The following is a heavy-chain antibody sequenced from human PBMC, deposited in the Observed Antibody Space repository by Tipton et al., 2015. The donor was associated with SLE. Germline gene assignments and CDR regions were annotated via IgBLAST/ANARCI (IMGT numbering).Heavy chain of an antibody. V-gene: IGHV1-2*02. Sequence: QSGAEVKKPGASVKVSCKASGYTFTDYFLHWVRQAPGQGLEWMGYIDPYSGGTKLAQKFQGRVTMTRDTSITTAHMERTRLRSDDTAVYDCARQHRGDQSLDDGGQGTLAPVPP. CDR2: IDPYSGGT. CDR3: ARQHRGDQSLDD. J-gene: IGHJ4*02. D-gene: IGHD1-14*01. CDR1: GYTFTDYF.